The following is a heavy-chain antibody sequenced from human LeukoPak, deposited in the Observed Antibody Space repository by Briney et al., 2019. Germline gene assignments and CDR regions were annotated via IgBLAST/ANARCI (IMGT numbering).Heavy chain of an antibody. J-gene: IGHJ4*02. CDR1: GFTFGSYE. V-gene: IGHV3-48*03. CDR3: ARSKPFGTYYDILTRRRGSDY. Sequence: GGSLRLSCAASGFTFGSYEMNWVRQAPGKGLEWVSYISSSGSTIYYADSVKGRFTISRDNAKNSLYLQMNSLRAEDTAVYYCARSKPFGTYYDILTRRRGSDYWGQGTLVTVSS. CDR2: ISSSGSTI. D-gene: IGHD3-9*01.